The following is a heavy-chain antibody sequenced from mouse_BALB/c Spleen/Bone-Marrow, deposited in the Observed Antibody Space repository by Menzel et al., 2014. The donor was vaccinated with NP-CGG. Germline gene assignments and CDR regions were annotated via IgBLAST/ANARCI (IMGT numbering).Heavy chain of an antibody. CDR3: ARHAYGNSYWYFDV. D-gene: IGHD2-1*01. J-gene: IGHJ1*01. CDR1: GYAFSSSW. V-gene: IGHV1-82*01. CDR2: IYPGDGDT. Sequence: VQLQQSGPELVKPGASVKISCKASGYAFSSSWMNWVKQRPGQGLEWIGRIYPGDGDTNYNGKFKGKATLTADKSSSTAYMQLSSLTSVDYAVYFCARHAYGNSYWYFDVWGAGTTVTVSS.